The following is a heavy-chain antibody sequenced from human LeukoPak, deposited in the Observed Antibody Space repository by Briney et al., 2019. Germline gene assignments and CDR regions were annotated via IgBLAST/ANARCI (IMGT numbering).Heavy chain of an antibody. D-gene: IGHD6-13*01. CDR2: MFYGGTN. V-gene: IGHV4-39*01. J-gene: IGHJ4*01. CDR3: ARQLPTAAADTRGYFDY. Sequence: SETLSLTCSVSGGSISNADYYCGWVRQAPGKGLEWLGSMFYGGTNHYNPSLKSRATISVATSKSQFSLKLTSVTAADAAIYYCARQLPTAAADTRGYFDYWGQGAVVTVSS. CDR1: GGSISNADYY.